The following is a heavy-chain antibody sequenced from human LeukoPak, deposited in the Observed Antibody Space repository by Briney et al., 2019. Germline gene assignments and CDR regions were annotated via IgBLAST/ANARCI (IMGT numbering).Heavy chain of an antibody. CDR1: GFTFYTYA. J-gene: IGHJ6*02. D-gene: IGHD6-19*01. CDR3: AKSGSSGWYVPYYYYGMDV. V-gene: IGHV3-23*01. Sequence: GGSLKLSCAASGFTFYTYAMTWVRQAPGKGLEWVSTISGSGASTYYADSVKGRFTISRDKSKNTLYLQMNSLRAEDTAVYYCAKSGSSGWYVPYYYYGMDVWGQGTTVTVSS. CDR2: ISGSGAST.